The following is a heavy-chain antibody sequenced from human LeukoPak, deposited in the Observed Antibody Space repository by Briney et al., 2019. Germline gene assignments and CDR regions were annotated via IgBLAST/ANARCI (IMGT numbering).Heavy chain of an antibody. CDR3: ARGSSGRWGDY. J-gene: IGHJ4*02. D-gene: IGHD6-19*01. V-gene: IGHV3-48*03. CDR2: ISSSGSTI. CDR1: GFTFSSYE. Sequence: GGPLRLSCAASGFTFSSYEMNWVRQAPGKGLEWVSYISSSGSTIYYADSVKGRFTISRDNAKNSLYLQMNSLRAEDTAVYYCARGSSGRWGDYWGQGTLVTVSS.